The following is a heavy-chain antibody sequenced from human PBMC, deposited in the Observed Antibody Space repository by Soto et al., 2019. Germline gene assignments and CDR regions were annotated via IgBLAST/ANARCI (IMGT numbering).Heavy chain of an antibody. CDR1: GGSISSYS. CDR2: IYHNGNT. J-gene: IGHJ6*02. D-gene: IGHD3-10*02. Sequence: PSETLSLTCTVSGGSISSYSWSWIRQPPGKGLEWIGYIYHNGNTYYNPSFKSRVTISVGRSKSQFSLKVGSVTAADTAVYYCARSLLYSTRDYYYYYAMDVWGQGATVTVSS. CDR3: ARSLLYSTRDYYYYYAMDV. V-gene: IGHV4-30-2*01.